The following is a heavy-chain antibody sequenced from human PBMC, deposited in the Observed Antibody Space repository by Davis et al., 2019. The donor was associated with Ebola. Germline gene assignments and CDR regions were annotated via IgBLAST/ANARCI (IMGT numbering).Heavy chain of an antibody. D-gene: IGHD6-19*01. CDR1: GGTFSSYA. J-gene: IGHJ4*02. Sequence: AASVKVSCKASGGTFSSYAISWVRQAPGQGLEWMGWISAYNGNTNYAQKLQGRVTMTTDTSTSTAYMELRSLRSDDTAVYYCAKGSIAVALFDYWGQGTLVTVSS. V-gene: IGHV1-18*01. CDR3: AKGSIAVALFDY. CDR2: ISAYNGNT.